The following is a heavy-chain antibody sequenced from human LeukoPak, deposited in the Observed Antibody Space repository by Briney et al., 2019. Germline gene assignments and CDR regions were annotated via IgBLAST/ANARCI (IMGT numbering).Heavy chain of an antibody. Sequence: PSETLSLTCTVSGGSISSYYWSWIRQPPGKGLEWIGYIYYSGSTNYNPSLKSRVTISVDTSKNQFSLKLSSVTAADTAVYYCAREDRDVYRDDAVDIWGQGTMVTVSS. V-gene: IGHV4-59*01. CDR2: IYYSGST. J-gene: IGHJ3*02. CDR3: AREDRDVYRDDAVDI. D-gene: IGHD5-24*01. CDR1: GGSISSYY.